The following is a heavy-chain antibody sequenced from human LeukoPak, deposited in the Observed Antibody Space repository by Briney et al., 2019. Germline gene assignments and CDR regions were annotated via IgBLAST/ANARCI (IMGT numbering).Heavy chain of an antibody. Sequence: GRSLRLSCAASGFAFSSFGMHWVRQAPGKGLEWLAVMWYDGSSRDYADSVEGRFTISRDNSKNTLYLQMNNLRVDETVVYFCAKDRWAYCGGDCYFDFWLRGAVVSVCS. CDR2: MWYDGSSR. V-gene: IGHV3-33*06. D-gene: IGHD2-21*02. CDR3: AKDRWAYCGGDCYFDF. J-gene: IGHJ4*02. CDR1: GFAFSSFG.